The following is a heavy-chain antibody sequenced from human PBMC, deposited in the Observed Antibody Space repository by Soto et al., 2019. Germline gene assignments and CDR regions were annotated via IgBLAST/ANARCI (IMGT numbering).Heavy chain of an antibody. J-gene: IGHJ4*02. CDR2: IYWDQDK. CDR1: GFSLSTTGVG. CDR3: VHSTPVTTGGDC. Sequence: QITLKESGPTLVKPTQTLTLTCTFSGFSLSTTGVGVGWIRQPPGKALDWLALIYWDQDKRYSPSLKSRLNHTQDTDKSQEGLTMPNMDRKDTATYYGVHSTPVTTGGDCWGQGTLVTVSS. V-gene: IGHV2-5*02. D-gene: IGHD4-17*01.